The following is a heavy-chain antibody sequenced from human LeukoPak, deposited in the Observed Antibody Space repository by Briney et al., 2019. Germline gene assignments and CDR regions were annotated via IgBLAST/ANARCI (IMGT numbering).Heavy chain of an antibody. CDR1: GGSISSYY. CDR3: ARLSKYGSGTYYPDV. Sequence: SETLSLTCTVSGGSISSYYWSWIRQPPGKGLDWIGYIYHSGSTNYSPSLKSRVTISVDTSKNQFSLTLSSVTAADTAVYYCARLSKYGSGTYYPDVWGQGTTVTVSS. D-gene: IGHD3-10*01. CDR2: IYHSGST. V-gene: IGHV4-59*08. J-gene: IGHJ6*02.